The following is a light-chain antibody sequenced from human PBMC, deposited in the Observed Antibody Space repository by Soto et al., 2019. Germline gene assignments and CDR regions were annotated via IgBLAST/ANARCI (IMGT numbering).Light chain of an antibody. CDR2: SVS. CDR1: GSDIGTYDH. CDR3: ISYTVSRSYV. V-gene: IGLV2-14*01. Sequence: QSALTQPASVSGSPGQSITISCSGTGSDIGTYDHVAWFQQFPGKTPKLVIYSVSDRPSGVSYRFSGSKSGNTASLTISGLQADDEADYYCISYTVSRSYVFGTGTKLTVL. J-gene: IGLJ1*01.